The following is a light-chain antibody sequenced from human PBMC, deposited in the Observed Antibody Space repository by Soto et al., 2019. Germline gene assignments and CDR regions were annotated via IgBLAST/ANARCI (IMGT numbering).Light chain of an antibody. Sequence: DIQMTQSPSTLSASVGDRVAITCRASQSISQWVAWYQQKPGKAPKLLIYDASSLESGVPSRFSGSGSGTEFTLTISSLQPDDFATYYCQQYNSYSPTFGQGTKVDIK. CDR2: DAS. CDR1: QSISQW. CDR3: QQYNSYSPT. V-gene: IGKV1-5*01. J-gene: IGKJ1*01.